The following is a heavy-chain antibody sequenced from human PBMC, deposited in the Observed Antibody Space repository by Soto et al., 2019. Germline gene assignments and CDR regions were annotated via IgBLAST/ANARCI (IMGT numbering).Heavy chain of an antibody. V-gene: IGHV3-23*01. J-gene: IGHJ6*02. D-gene: IGHD2-21*02. CDR1: GFSFNAYG. Sequence: EVQLLESWGALEQPGGSLTLSCAVSGFSFNAYGMSWVRQAPGKGLEWISFISGGGGTIYYADSVKGRFISSRDNSKSTLYLQMPSLSVDDTAVYYCAKDRGNGDTPNIYSYYGIEVWGQGTTVTVSS. CDR2: ISGGGGTI. CDR3: AKDRGNGDTPNIYSYYGIEV.